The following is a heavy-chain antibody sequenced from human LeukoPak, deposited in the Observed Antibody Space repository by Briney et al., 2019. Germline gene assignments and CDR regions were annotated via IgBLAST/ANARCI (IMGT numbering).Heavy chain of an antibody. J-gene: IGHJ4*02. CDR3: ARSRLLWFGEFGPFDY. Sequence: PGGSLRLSCAASGFTFSSYAMYWVRQAPGKGLEYVSAISTNGGSTYYANSVKGRFTISRDNSKNTLYLQMGSLRAEDMAVYYCARSRLLWFGEFGPFDYWGQGTLVTVSS. CDR2: ISTNGGST. CDR1: GFTFSSYA. D-gene: IGHD3-10*01. V-gene: IGHV3-64*01.